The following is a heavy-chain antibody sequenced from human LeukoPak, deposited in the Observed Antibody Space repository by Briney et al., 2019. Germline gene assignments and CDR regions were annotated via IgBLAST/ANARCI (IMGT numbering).Heavy chain of an antibody. J-gene: IGHJ4*02. D-gene: IGHD6-13*01. V-gene: IGHV4-34*01. Sequence: PSETLSLTCAVYGGSFSGYYWSRIRQPPGKGLEWIGENNHSGSTNYNPSLKSRVTISVDTSKNQFSLKLSSVTAADTAVYYCARVVAAAGTNALGDYWGQGTLVTVSS. CDR1: GGSFSGYY. CDR3: ARVVAAAGTNALGDY. CDR2: NNHSGST.